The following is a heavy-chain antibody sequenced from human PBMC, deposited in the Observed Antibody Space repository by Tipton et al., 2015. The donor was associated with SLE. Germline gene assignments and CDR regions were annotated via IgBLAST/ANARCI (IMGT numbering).Heavy chain of an antibody. CDR1: GGSFSVYH. D-gene: IGHD3-22*01. V-gene: IGHV4-34*01. J-gene: IGHJ4*02. CDR2: INHSGST. CDR3: ARQPPYDQDFDY. Sequence: TLSLTCAVYGGSFSVYHWTWIRQPPGKGLEWIGEINHSGSTKYNPSLKSRVTMSVDTSKNQFSLKLSSVTAADTAVYYCARQPPYDQDFDYWGQGTLVTVSS.